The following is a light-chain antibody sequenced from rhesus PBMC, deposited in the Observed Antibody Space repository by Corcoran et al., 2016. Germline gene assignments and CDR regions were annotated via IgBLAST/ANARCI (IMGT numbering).Light chain of an antibody. J-gene: IGKJ1*01. CDR3: LQYRSSPRT. V-gene: IGKV1-22*01. CDR1: QSISSW. Sequence: DIQMTQSPSSLSASVGDTVTITCRASQSISSWLAWYQQKPRKALKLLIFKASSLQSGVPSRFSGSGSGTDFSLPISILPPEVFATYCCLQYRSSPRTFGQGTKVEIK. CDR2: KAS.